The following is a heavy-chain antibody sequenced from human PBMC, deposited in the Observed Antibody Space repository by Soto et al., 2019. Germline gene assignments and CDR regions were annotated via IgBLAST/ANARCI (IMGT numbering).Heavy chain of an antibody. V-gene: IGHV4-39*01. CDR1: GGSISSSSYY. D-gene: IGHD3-22*01. CDR2: IYYSGST. CDR3: ALDLVNYYDRFYGY. J-gene: IGHJ4*02. Sequence: PSETLSLTCTVSGGSISSSSYYWGWIRQPPGKGLEWIGSIYYSGSTYYNPSLKSRVTISVDTSKNQFSLKLSSVTAADTAVYYCALDLVNYYDRFYGYWGQGTLVTVSS.